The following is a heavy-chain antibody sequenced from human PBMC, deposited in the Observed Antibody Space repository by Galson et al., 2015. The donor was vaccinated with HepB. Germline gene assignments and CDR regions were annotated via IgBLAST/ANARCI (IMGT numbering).Heavy chain of an antibody. CDR3: ARHRSYYGSGSYYWGFDY. CDR1: GGSISSSSYY. Sequence: LSLTCTVSGGSISSSSYYWGWIRQPPGKGLEWIGSIYYSGSTYYNPSLKSRVTISVDTSKNQFSLKLSSVTAADTAVYYCARHRSYYGSGSYYWGFDYWGQGTLVTVSS. J-gene: IGHJ4*02. V-gene: IGHV4-39*01. D-gene: IGHD3-10*01. CDR2: IYYSGST.